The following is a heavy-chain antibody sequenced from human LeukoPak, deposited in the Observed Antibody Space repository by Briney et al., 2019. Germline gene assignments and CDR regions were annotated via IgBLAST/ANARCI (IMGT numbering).Heavy chain of an antibody. CDR3: ARVDCSGGSCYFDY. CDR1: GFTFSRYW. J-gene: IGHJ4*02. CDR2: INSDGSST. V-gene: IGHV3-74*01. D-gene: IGHD2-15*01. Sequence: PGGSLRLTCAASGFTFSRYWMHWVRQTPGKGLVCVSRINSDGSSTRYADSVKGRFTISRDNTKNTLDLQMSSLRAEDTAVYYCARVDCSGGSCYFDYWGQGTLVTVSS.